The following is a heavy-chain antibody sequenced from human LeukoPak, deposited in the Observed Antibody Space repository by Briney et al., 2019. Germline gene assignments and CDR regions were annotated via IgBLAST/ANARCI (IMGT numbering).Heavy chain of an antibody. J-gene: IGHJ4*02. CDR1: GFTFSSYG. CDR2: IRYDGSNK. V-gene: IGHV3-30*02. D-gene: IGHD3-3*01. CDR3: AKGRITIFGTVDY. Sequence: GGSLRLSCAASGFTFSSYGMRWVRQAPGKGLEWVSFIRYDGSNKYYADSVKGRFTISRDNSKNTLYLQMNSLRAEDTAVYYCAKGRITIFGTVDYWGQGTLVTVSS.